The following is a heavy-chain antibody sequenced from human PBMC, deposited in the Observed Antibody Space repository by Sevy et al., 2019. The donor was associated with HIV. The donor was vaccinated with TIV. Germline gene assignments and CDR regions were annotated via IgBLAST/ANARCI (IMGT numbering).Heavy chain of an antibody. CDR3: ARDGAVPAAISYWYFDL. Sequence: GGSLRLSCAASGFTVSSNYMSWVRQAPGKGLEWVSVIYSGGSTYYADSVKGRFNISRDKFKNTLYLQMNSLRAEDTALYYCARDGAVPAAISYWYFDLWGRGTLVTVSS. D-gene: IGHD2-2*02. V-gene: IGHV3-66*01. J-gene: IGHJ2*01. CDR2: IYSGGST. CDR1: GFTVSSNY.